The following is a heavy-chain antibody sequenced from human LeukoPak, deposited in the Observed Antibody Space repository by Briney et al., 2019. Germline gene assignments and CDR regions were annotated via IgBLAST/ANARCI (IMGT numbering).Heavy chain of an antibody. Sequence: GGSLRLSCAASGFTFSSYWMSWVRQAPGKGLEWVANIKQDGSEKYYVDSVKGRFTISRDNAKNSLYLQMNSLRAEDTAVYYCARVIRHPDGAFDIWGQGTMVTVSS. CDR2: IKQDGSEK. J-gene: IGHJ3*02. CDR3: ARVIRHPDGAFDI. CDR1: GFTFSSYW. V-gene: IGHV3-7*01.